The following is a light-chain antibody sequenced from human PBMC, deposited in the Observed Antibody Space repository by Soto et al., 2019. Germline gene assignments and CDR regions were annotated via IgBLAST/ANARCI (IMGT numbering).Light chain of an antibody. V-gene: IGLV1-40*01. CDR3: QSFDCALSAYV. J-gene: IGLJ1*01. CDR1: SSNIGAGYD. Sequence: QSVLTQPPSVSGAPGQRVVISCAGSSSNIGAGYDLHWYQHLPGTAPKLLIYDDNNRPSGVPDRFSGSRSGTSASLAITGLQVEDEADYYCQSFDCALSAYVFGNGTKVTVL. CDR2: DDN.